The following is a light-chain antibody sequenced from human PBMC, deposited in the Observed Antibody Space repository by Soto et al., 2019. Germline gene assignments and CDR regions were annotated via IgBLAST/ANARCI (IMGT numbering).Light chain of an antibody. Sequence: QSALTQPASVSGSPGQSITISCTGTSSDVGGYIYVTWYQQHPGKAPKLLIYDVSNRLSGVSNRFSGSKSGNTASLTISGLQAEDEADYYCNSYTSSNTWVFGGGTKVTVL. CDR3: NSYTSSNTWV. CDR2: DVS. J-gene: IGLJ2*01. CDR1: SSDVGGYIY. V-gene: IGLV2-14*01.